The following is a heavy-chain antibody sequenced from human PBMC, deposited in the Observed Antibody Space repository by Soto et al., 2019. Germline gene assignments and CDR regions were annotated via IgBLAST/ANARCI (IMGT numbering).Heavy chain of an antibody. Sequence: GESLKISCKGSGYSFTIYWISWVRQMPGKGLEWMGRIDPSDSYTNYSPSFQGHVTISADKSISTAYLQWSSLKASDTAMYYCASSPRGYCSSTSCRELGNYYGMDVWGQGTTVTVSS. CDR3: ASSPRGYCSSTSCRELGNYYGMDV. J-gene: IGHJ6*02. CDR2: IDPSDSYT. V-gene: IGHV5-10-1*01. D-gene: IGHD2-2*01. CDR1: GYSFTIYW.